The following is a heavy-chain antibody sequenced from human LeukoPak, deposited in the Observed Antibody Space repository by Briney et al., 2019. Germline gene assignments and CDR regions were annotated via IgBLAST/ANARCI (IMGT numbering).Heavy chain of an antibody. CDR3: ARGDSTGWDYFDY. D-gene: IGHD4-17*01. V-gene: IGHV4-4*02. Sequence: SGTLSLTRAVSGGSISSSNWWSWVRQPPGKGLEWIGEIYHSGSTNYNPSLKSRVTISVDKSKNQFSLKLSSVTAADTAVYYCARGDSTGWDYFDYWGQGTLVTVSS. CDR2: IYHSGST. CDR1: GGSISSSNW. J-gene: IGHJ4*02.